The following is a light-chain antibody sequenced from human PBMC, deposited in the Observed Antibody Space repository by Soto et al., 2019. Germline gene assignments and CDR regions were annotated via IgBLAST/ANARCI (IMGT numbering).Light chain of an antibody. Sequence: QSALTQPASVSGSPGQSSTISCTGTSSDIGHYDYVSWYQQHPGKAPKLMIYHVTYRPSGVSNRYSGSKSGNSASLTISGLQADDEAAYYCCSLTTSHTYVFGSGTKLTVL. CDR2: HVT. CDR1: SSDIGHYDY. J-gene: IGLJ1*01. CDR3: CSLTTSHTYV. V-gene: IGLV2-14*03.